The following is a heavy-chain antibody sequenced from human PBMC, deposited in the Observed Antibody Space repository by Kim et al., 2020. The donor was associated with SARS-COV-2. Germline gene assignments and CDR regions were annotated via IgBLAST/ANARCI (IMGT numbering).Heavy chain of an antibody. J-gene: IGHJ4*02. V-gene: IGHV1-18*01. D-gene: IGHD3-22*01. CDR3: ARDLGGLYDSSGDY. Sequence: APKLQGRVTMTTDTSTSTAYMELRSLRSDDTAVYYCARDLGGLYDSSGDYWGQGTLVTVSS.